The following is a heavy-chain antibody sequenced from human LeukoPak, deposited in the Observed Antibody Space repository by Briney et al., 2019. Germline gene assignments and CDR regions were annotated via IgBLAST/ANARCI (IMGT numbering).Heavy chain of an antibody. CDR3: ASGGIAVAGTEPFDY. CDR2: INSDGSST. CDR1: GFTFSSYW. Sequence: PGGSLRLSCAASGFTFSSYWMHWVRQAPGKGLVWVSRINSDGSSTSYADSVKGRFTISRDNAKNTLYLQMNSLRAEDTAVYYCASGGIAVAGTEPFDYWGQGTLVTVSS. J-gene: IGHJ4*02. V-gene: IGHV3-74*01. D-gene: IGHD6-19*01.